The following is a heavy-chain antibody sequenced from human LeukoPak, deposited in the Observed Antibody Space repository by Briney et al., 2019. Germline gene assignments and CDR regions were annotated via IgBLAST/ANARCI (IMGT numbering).Heavy chain of an antibody. J-gene: IGHJ4*02. V-gene: IGHV1-24*01. D-gene: IGHD3-10*01. Sequence: ASVKVSCKVSGYTLTELSMHWVRQAPGKRLEWMGGLDPEDGETIYAQKFQGRVTMTEDTSTDTAYMELSSLRSEDTAVYYCATGSYGSGSSPPYYFDYWGQGTLVTVSS. CDR2: LDPEDGET. CDR3: ATGSYGSGSSPPYYFDY. CDR1: GYTLTELS.